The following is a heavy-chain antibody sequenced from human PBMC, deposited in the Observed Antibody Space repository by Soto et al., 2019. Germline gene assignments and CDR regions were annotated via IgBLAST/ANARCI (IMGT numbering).Heavy chain of an antibody. CDR3: ARGGGLSVHGMDV. CDR2: ISAYNGAT. D-gene: IGHD3-16*01. Sequence: VRLVQSGAEVKKPGASVKVSCKASGYTFANYAITWVRQAPGQGLEWMGWISAYNGATNYAQKLQGRVTMTTDASTSTAYMGVRSLGSDDRAVDYCARGGGLSVHGMDVWGQGTTVTVSS. J-gene: IGHJ6*02. V-gene: IGHV1-18*01. CDR1: GYTFANYA.